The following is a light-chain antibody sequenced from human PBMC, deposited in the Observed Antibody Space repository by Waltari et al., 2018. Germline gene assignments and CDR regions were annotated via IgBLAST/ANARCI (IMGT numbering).Light chain of an antibody. V-gene: IGKV1-39*01. CDR2: AAS. CDR1: PRISSS. CDR3: QQKYSTPPWT. J-gene: IGKJ1*01. Sequence: DIQMTQSPSSLSASVGDRVTITCRTSPRISSSSTWYQQKPWKAPKLLIYAASMLQSGGPSRFSGGGSGTEVSLTISSLQAEDVSTYYCQQKYSTPPWTFGQGTKVEIK.